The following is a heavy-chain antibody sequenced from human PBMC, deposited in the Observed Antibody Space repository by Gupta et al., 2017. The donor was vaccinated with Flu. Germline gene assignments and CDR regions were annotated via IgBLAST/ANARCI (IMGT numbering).Heavy chain of an antibody. CDR3: ARATRDIFYFYYGMDV. CDR2: IYSSGST. J-gene: IGHJ6*02. V-gene: IGHV4-61*02. Sequence: QVQLQESGPGLVKPSQTLSLTCTVSGGSISSGSDYWNCIRQPAGKGLEWIGRIYSSGSTSYNPSLESRVTISLDTSRNQFSLKLSSVTAADTAVYYCARATRDIFYFYYGMDVWGQGTTVTVSS. D-gene: IGHD2-2*01. CDR1: GGSISSGSDY.